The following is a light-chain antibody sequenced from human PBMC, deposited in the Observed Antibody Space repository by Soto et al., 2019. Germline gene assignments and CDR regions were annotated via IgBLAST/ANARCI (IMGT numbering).Light chain of an antibody. CDR1: QGISNY. J-gene: IGKJ3*01. CDR3: QKYNSAPR. CDR2: AAS. Sequence: DIQMTQSPSSLSASVGDRVTITCRARQGISNYLAWYQQKPGKVPKLLIYAASTLQSGVPSRFSGSGSGTDFTLTISSLQPEDVATYSCQKYNSAPRFGPGTKVDIK. V-gene: IGKV1-27*01.